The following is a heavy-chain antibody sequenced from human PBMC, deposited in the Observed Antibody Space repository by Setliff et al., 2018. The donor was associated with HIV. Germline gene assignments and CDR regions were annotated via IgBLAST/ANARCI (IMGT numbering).Heavy chain of an antibody. CDR3: ARAHYLVAETRNWFDP. D-gene: IGHD5-12*01. Sequence: ASVKVSCKASAYSFTDYFIHWVRQAPGQGLEWMGWINPKSGVANYLKRFEGRVTMTSDTSTNTAHMELIRPRFDDTAVYYCARAHYLVAETRNWFDPWGQGTLVTVSS. CDR1: AYSFTDYF. CDR2: INPKSGVA. J-gene: IGHJ5*02. V-gene: IGHV1-2*02.